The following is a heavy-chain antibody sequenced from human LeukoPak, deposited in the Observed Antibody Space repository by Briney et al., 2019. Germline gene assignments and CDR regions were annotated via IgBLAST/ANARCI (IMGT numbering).Heavy chain of an antibody. J-gene: IGHJ2*01. CDR2: ISSGGGST. CDR3: ANARGTSSSYFDL. Sequence: QPGGSLRISCAASGFMFDDYAMHWVRQAPGKGLEWVSGISSGGGSTYYTDSMKGRFTISRDNSKNTLYLQMNSLTAEDTALYYCANARGTSSSYFDLWGRGTLVTVSS. CDR1: GFMFDDYA. V-gene: IGHV3-23*01. D-gene: IGHD6-6*01.